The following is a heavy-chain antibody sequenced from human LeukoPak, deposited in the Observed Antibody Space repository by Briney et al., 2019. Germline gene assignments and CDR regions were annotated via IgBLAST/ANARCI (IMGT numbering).Heavy chain of an antibody. J-gene: IGHJ4*02. V-gene: IGHV3-30*18. CDR1: GFTFSSYG. D-gene: IGHD6-19*01. CDR2: ISYDGSNK. CDR3: AKAVALVANDY. Sequence: PGGSLRLSCAASGFTFSSYGMHWVRQAPGKGLEWVAVISYDGSNKYYADSVKGRFTISRDNSKNTLYLQMNSLRAEDTAVYYCAKAVALVANDYWGQGTLVTVSS.